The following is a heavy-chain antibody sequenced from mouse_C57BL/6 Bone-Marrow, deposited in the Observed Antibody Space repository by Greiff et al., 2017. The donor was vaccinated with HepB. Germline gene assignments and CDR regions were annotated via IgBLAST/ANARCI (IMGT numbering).Heavy chain of an antibody. Sequence: EVKLMESGPELVKPGASVKIPCKASGYTFTDYNMDWVKQSHGKSLEWIGDINPNNGGTIYNQKFKGKATLTVDKSSSTAYMELRSLTSEDTAVYYCAREIITTVVATDYAMDYWGQGTSVTVSS. CDR2: INPNNGGT. J-gene: IGHJ4*01. D-gene: IGHD1-1*01. CDR3: AREIITTVVATDYAMDY. CDR1: GYTFTDYN. V-gene: IGHV1-18*01.